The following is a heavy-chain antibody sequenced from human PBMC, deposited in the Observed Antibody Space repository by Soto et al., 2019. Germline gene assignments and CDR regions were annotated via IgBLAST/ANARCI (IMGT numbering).Heavy chain of an antibody. D-gene: IGHD1-1*01. CDR1: GFIFSTYG. CDR2: ISYDGSNK. V-gene: IGHV3-30*03. Sequence: QVQLVESGGGVVQPGRSLRLSCAASGFIFSTYGMHWVRQAPGKGLEWVAVISYDGSNKYYPDSVKGRFTISRDNSKNTLYLQMNRLRAEDTAVYYCARDLETGFSHPGDYWGQGTLVTVSS. CDR3: ARDLETGFSHPGDY. J-gene: IGHJ4*02.